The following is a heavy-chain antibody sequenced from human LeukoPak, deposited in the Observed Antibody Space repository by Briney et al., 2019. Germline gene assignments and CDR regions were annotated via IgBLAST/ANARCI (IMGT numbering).Heavy chain of an antibody. J-gene: IGHJ5*02. D-gene: IGHD2-2*01. V-gene: IGHV1-8*01. CDR3: ARGYRGPVVAPAAMLDP. Sequence: ASVKVSCTASGYTFTSYDINWVRQATGQGLEWMGWMNPNSGNTGYAQKFQGRVTMTRNTSISTAYMELSSLRSEDTAVYYCARGYRGPVVAPAAMLDPWGQGTLVTVSS. CDR2: MNPNSGNT. CDR1: GYTFTSYD.